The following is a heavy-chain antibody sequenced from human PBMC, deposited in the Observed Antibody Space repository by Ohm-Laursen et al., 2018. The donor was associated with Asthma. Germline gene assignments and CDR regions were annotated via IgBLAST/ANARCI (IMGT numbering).Heavy chain of an antibody. V-gene: IGHV4-34*01. D-gene: IGHD6-6*01. J-gene: IGHJ4*02. Sequence: GTLSLTCAVYGGSFSGYYWSWIRQPPGKGLEWIGEINHSGSTNYNPSLKSRVTISVDTSKNQFSLKLSSVTAADTAVHYCARGSWIAARPRFDYWGQGTLVTVSS. CDR2: INHSGST. CDR1: GGSFSGYY. CDR3: ARGSWIAARPRFDY.